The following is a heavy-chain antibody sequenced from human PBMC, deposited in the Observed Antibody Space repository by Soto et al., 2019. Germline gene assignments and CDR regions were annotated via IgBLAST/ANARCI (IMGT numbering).Heavy chain of an antibody. Sequence: EVQLVESGGGLVKPGGSLRLSCAASGFTFSSYSMNWVRQAPGKGLEWVSSISSSSSYIYYADSVKGRFTISRDNAKNSLYRQMNSLRVEDTAVYYCARDSCSSTSWFVDYWGQGTLVTVSS. CDR3: ARDSCSSTSWFVDY. V-gene: IGHV3-21*01. D-gene: IGHD2-2*01. J-gene: IGHJ4*02. CDR2: ISSSSSYI. CDR1: GFTFSSYS.